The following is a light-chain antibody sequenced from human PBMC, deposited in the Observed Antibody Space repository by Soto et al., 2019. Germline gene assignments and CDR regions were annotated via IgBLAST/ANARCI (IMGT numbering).Light chain of an antibody. Sequence: QSVLTQPPSASGSPGQSVTISCTGTSSDVGGYNYVSWYQQHPGKAPKLMIYEVSKRPSGVPDRFSGSKSGNTASLTVSGLQAEDEADYYCSSYAASNNLGVFGGGTKVTVL. V-gene: IGLV2-8*01. J-gene: IGLJ2*01. CDR2: EVS. CDR1: SSDVGGYNY. CDR3: SSYAASNNLGV.